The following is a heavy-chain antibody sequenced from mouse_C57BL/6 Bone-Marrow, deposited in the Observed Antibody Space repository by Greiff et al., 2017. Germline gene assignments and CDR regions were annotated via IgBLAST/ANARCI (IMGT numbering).Heavy chain of an antibody. CDR2: LYPGDGDT. V-gene: IGHV1-82*01. CDR3: ARPYDGYFDY. J-gene: IGHJ2*01. CDR1: GYAFSSSW. Sequence: VKLVESGPELVKPGASVKISCKASGYAFSSSWMNWVKQRPGKGLEWIGRLYPGDGDTNYNGKFKGKATLTADTSSSTAYMQLSSLTSEDSAVYFCARPYDGYFDYWGQGTTLTVSS. D-gene: IGHD2-3*01.